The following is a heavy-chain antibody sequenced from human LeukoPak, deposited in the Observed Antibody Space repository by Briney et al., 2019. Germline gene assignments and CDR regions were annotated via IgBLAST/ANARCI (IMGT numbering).Heavy chain of an antibody. CDR1: GYTFTGYY. J-gene: IGHJ5*02. Sequence: ASVKVSCKASGYTFTGYYTHWVRQAPGQGLEWMGWINPNSGGTNYAQKFQGRVTMTRDTSISTAYMELSRLRSDDTAVYYCARSPVLMVYAINRIDPWGQGTLVTVSS. D-gene: IGHD2-8*01. CDR2: INPNSGGT. V-gene: IGHV1-2*02. CDR3: ARSPVLMVYAINRIDP.